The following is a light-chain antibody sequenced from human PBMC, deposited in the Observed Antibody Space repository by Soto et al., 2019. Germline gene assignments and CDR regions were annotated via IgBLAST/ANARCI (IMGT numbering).Light chain of an antibody. Sequence: QSALTQPASVSGSPGQSITISCTGTSSDVGGYNYVSWYQQLTGKAPKLMIYEVSNRPSGVSNRFSGSKSGNSASLTISGLQAEDEADYYCSSFSSTSTIVFGGGTKVTVL. J-gene: IGLJ2*01. CDR1: SSDVGGYNY. CDR2: EVS. V-gene: IGLV2-14*01. CDR3: SSFSSTSTIV.